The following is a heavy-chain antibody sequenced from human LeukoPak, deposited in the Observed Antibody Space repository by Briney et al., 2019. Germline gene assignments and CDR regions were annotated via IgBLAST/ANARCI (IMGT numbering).Heavy chain of an antibody. CDR1: GASIGSSY. V-gene: IGHV4-59*01. D-gene: IGHD1-14*01. J-gene: IGHJ5*02. Sequence: SETLSLTCTVSGASIGSSYWSWIRQSPGKGLEWIGYIYYSGSTNYNPSLKSRVTISVDTSKNQFSLKLSSVTAADTAVYYCARGPTNPLGGWFDPWGQGTLVTVSS. CDR2: IYYSGST. CDR3: ARGPTNPLGGWFDP.